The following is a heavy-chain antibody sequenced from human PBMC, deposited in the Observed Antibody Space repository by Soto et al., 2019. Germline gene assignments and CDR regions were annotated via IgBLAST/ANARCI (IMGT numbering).Heavy chain of an antibody. V-gene: IGHV1-46*01. CDR3: ARDEGFCSGGSCTGWFDP. CDR2: INPKGGAT. D-gene: IGHD2-15*01. J-gene: IGHJ5*02. Sequence: ASVKVSCKASGYTFSNYFINWVRQSPGQGLEWVGVINPKGGATTYAQKFQGRVNMTSDTSTNTIYMTLRSLTSEDTAFYYCARDEGFCSGGSCTGWFDPWGQGTLVTVSS. CDR1: GYTFSNYF.